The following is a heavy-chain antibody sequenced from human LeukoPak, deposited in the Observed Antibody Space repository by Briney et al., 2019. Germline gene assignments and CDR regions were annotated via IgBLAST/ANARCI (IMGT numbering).Heavy chain of an antibody. Sequence: SETLSLTCTVSGGSISSYYWGWIRQPPGKGLEWIGSIYHSGSTYYNPSLKSRVTISVDTSKNQFSLKLSSVTAADTAVYYCALWYYYYDSSGYYPAFDYWGQGTLVTVSS. CDR3: ALWYYYYDSSGYYPAFDY. CDR1: GGSISSYY. D-gene: IGHD3-22*01. V-gene: IGHV4-38-2*02. CDR2: IYHSGST. J-gene: IGHJ4*02.